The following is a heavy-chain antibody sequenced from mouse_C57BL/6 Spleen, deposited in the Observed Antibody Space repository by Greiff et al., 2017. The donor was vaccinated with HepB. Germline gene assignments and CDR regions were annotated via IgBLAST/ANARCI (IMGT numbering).Heavy chain of an antibody. J-gene: IGHJ3*01. Sequence: VQLQQSGAELVRPGASVKLSCKASGYTFTDYYINWVKQRPGQGLEWIARIYPGSGNTYYNEKFKGKATLTAEKSSSTAYMQLSSLTSEDSAVYFCAGDYYGSSSWFAYWGQGTLVTVSA. CDR3: AGDYYGSSSWFAY. V-gene: IGHV1-76*01. D-gene: IGHD1-1*01. CDR1: GYTFTDYY. CDR2: IYPGSGNT.